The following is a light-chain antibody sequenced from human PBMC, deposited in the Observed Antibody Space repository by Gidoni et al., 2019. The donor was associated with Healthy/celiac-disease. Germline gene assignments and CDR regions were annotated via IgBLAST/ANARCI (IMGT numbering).Light chain of an antibody. V-gene: IGKV3-11*01. CDR3: QQRSNLPWT. Sequence: EIVLTQYPATLSLSPGERATISCRASQSVSGYLAWYQQKPGQAPRLLIYDASNRATGIPARFSGSGSGTDFTLTISSLEPEDFAVYYCQQRSNLPWTFGQGTKVEIK. J-gene: IGKJ1*01. CDR2: DAS. CDR1: QSVSGY.